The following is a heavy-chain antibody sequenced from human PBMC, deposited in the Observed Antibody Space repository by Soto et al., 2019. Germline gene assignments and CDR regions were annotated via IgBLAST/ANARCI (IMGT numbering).Heavy chain of an antibody. CDR2: ISYDGSNK. D-gene: IGHD2-2*01. V-gene: IGHV3-30*03. J-gene: IGHJ4*02. CDR1: GFTFSSYG. CDR3: ATDRVLVAAASDY. Sequence: QVQLVESGGGVVQPGRSLRLSCAASGFTFSSYGMHWVRQAPGKGLEWVAVISYDGSNKYYADSVKGRFTISRDNSKNTLYLQMNSLKTEDTAVYHCATDRVLVAAASDYWGQGTLVTVSS.